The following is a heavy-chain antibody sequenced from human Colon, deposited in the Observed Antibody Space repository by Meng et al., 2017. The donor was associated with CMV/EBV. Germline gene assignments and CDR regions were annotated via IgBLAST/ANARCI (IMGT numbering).Heavy chain of an antibody. CDR2: MYYSGST. Sequence: SETLSLTCTVSNASIRSSGYYWAWIRQPPGKGLEWIGIMYYSGSTYYNPSLKSRVTISIDTSKNQFSLKLTSVTAADTAVYYCARDGQRISVVWGVPNWFDPWGQGTLVTVSS. J-gene: IGHJ5*02. CDR1: NASIRSSGYY. CDR3: ARDGQRISVVWGVPNWFDP. V-gene: IGHV4-39*07. D-gene: IGHD3-10*01.